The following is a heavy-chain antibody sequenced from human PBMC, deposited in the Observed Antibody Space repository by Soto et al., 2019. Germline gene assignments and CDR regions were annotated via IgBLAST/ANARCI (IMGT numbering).Heavy chain of an antibody. CDR1: GGTFSSYY. J-gene: IGHJ4*02. V-gene: IGHV1-46*01. CDR3: ASGNRFATAIIDY. CDR2: INPSGGST. Sequence: ASVKVSCKASGGTFSSYYMHWVRQAPGQGLEWMGIINPSGGSTSYAQKFQGRVTMTRDTSTSTVYMELSSLRSEDTAVYYCASGNRFATAIIDYWGQGTLVTVSS. D-gene: IGHD2-21*02.